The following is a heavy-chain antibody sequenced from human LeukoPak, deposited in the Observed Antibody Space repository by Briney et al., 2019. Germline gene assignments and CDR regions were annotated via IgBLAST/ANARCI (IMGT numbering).Heavy chain of an antibody. Sequence: KPGGSLRLSCAASGFTFSDYYMSWIRQAPGKGLEWVSYISSSGSTIYYADSVKGRLTISRDNAKNSLYLQMNSLRAEDTAVYYCARAQTGDYYDSSGYYWTDYWGQGTLVTVSS. CDR2: ISSSGSTI. J-gene: IGHJ4*02. V-gene: IGHV3-11*04. CDR3: ARAQTGDYYDSSGYYWTDY. D-gene: IGHD3-22*01. CDR1: GFTFSDYY.